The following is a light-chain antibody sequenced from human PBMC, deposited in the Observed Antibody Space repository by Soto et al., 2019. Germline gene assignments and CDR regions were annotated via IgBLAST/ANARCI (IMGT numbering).Light chain of an antibody. CDR1: QSISNN. J-gene: IGKJ4*01. V-gene: IGKV3-15*01. CDR2: DAS. CDR3: QQHYEWVT. Sequence: EIVMTQSPATLSMSPGETATLSCRASQSISNNLVWYQQKPCQAPRLLIYDASTRATDIPARFSGTGSGTEFSLVISSLQSEDFAVYSCQQHYEWVTFGGGNKVEI.